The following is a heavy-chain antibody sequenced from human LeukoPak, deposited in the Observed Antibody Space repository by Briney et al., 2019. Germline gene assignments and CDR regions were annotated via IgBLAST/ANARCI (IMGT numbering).Heavy chain of an antibody. Sequence: GGSLRLSCAASGFTFSSYGMSWVRQAPGKGLEWVSAISGSGGSTYYADSVKGRFTISRDNSKNTLYLQMNSLRAEDTAVYYCATSRGSGPNAGYSSSWYGGDYWGQGTLVTVSS. CDR3: ATSRGSGPNAGYSSSWYGGDY. D-gene: IGHD6-13*01. CDR2: ISGSGGST. CDR1: GFTFSSYG. J-gene: IGHJ4*02. V-gene: IGHV3-23*01.